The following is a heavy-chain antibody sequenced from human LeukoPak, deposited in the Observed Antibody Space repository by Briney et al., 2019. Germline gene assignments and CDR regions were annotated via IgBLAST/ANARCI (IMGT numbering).Heavy chain of an antibody. CDR2: TYYRSTWGH. CDR1: GDSVSSNSAA. D-gene: IGHD1-7*01. CDR3: ARDAPITGTSYDYYAMDV. J-gene: IGHJ6*02. Sequence: SQTLSLTCAISGDSVSSNSAAWNWIRQSPSRGLEWLGRTYYRSTWGHDYAISVKHRITINPDTSKNQFSLHLRSVTPEDTAVYYCARDAPITGTSYDYYAMDVWGQGTTVTVSS. V-gene: IGHV6-1*01.